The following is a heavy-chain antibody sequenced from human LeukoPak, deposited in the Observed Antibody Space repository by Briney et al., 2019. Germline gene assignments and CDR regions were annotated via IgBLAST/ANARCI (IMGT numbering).Heavy chain of an antibody. Sequence: PSETLSLTCTVSGGSISSYYWSWIRQPAGKGLEWIGRIYTSGSTNYNPSLKSRVTMSVDTSKNQFPLKLSSVTAADTAVYYCARDYRDIVVVPAAILYYYYMDVWGKGTTVTVSS. V-gene: IGHV4-4*07. D-gene: IGHD2-2*02. J-gene: IGHJ6*03. CDR2: IYTSGST. CDR1: GGSISSYY. CDR3: ARDYRDIVVVPAAILYYYYMDV.